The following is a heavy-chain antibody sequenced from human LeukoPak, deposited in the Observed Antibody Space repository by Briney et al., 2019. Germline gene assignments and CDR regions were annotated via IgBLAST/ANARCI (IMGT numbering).Heavy chain of an antibody. V-gene: IGHV3-23*01. CDR3: ASQKGYCSSTSCYRFDY. D-gene: IGHD2-2*01. CDR1: GFTFSSYA. CDR2: ISGSGGST. J-gene: IGHJ4*02. Sequence: GGSLRLFCAASGFTFSSYAMSWVRQAPGKGLEWVSAISGSGGSTYYADSVKGRFTISRDNSKNTLYLQMNSLRAEDTAVYYCASQKGYCSSTSCYRFDYWGQGTLVTVSS.